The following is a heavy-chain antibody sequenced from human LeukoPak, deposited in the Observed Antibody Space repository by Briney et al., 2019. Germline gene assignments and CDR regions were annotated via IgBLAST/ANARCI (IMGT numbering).Heavy chain of an antibody. Sequence: SETLSLTCTVSGGSISSHYWSWIRQPPGKGLEWIGYIYYSGSTNYNPTLKSRDTISVDTSKNRFSLKQSSVTAADTAVYYCGRAYYDFWSGYYTGISCYFDYWGQGTLVTVSS. CDR1: GGSISSHY. CDR2: IYYSGST. D-gene: IGHD3-3*01. CDR3: GRAYYDFWSGYYTGISCYFDY. J-gene: IGHJ4*02. V-gene: IGHV4-59*11.